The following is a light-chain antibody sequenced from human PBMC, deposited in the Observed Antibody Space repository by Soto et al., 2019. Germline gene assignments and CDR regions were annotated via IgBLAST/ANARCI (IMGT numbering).Light chain of an antibody. V-gene: IGKV3-15*01. J-gene: IGKJ1*01. Sequence: EVVMTQSPATLSASPGERVTLSCRASQSVNSNLAWYQQKAGQAPRLLIYGASTRATGIPARFSGGGSGAEFTLTISSLQSEDLAVYYCQQYDNWPPWTFGQGTKVEIK. CDR2: GAS. CDR3: QQYDNWPPWT. CDR1: QSVNSN.